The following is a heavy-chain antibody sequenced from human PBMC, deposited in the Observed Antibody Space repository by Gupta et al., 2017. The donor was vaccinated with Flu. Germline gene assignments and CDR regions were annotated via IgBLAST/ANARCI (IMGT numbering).Heavy chain of an antibody. V-gene: IGHV3-15*01. CDR2: IKSKPDGGTT. Sequence: AWMSWVRQAPGRGLEWVGRIKSKPDGGTTEYAAPVKGRFTVSRDDSKNTLYLQINILKIDDTAVYYCATHYGLGTQAMDHWGQGTLVTVSS. D-gene: IGHD3-10*01. CDR3: ATHYGLGTQAMDH. CDR1: AW. J-gene: IGHJ4*02.